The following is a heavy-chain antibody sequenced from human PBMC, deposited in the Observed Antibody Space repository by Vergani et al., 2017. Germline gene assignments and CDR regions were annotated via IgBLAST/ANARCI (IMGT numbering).Heavy chain of an antibody. CDR2: IYYSGST. CDR1: GGPISSSSYY. CDR3: ASAVGATTDGFDY. V-gene: IGHV4-39*07. J-gene: IGHJ4*02. D-gene: IGHD1-26*01. Sequence: QLPLQESCPGLVKPSETLSLTCTVSGGPISSSSYYLGWCRQPPGKGLEWIGSIYYSGSTYYNPTLKSRVTISVDTSKNQFSLKLSSVTAADTAVYYCASAVGATTDGFDYWGQGTLVTVSS.